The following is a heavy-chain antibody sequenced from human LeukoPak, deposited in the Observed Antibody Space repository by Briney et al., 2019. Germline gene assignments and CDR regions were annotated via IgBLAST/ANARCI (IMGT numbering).Heavy chain of an antibody. CDR3: ARGGGGSPVFGVVIAYFDY. D-gene: IGHD3-3*01. CDR2: IYYSGST. Sequence: SETLSLTCTVSGGSISSYYWSWIRQPPGKGLEWIGYIYYSGSTNYNPYLKSRVTISVATSKNQFSLNLSSVTAADTAVYYCARGGGGSPVFGVVIAYFDYWGQGTLVTVSS. J-gene: IGHJ4*02. CDR1: GGSISSYY. V-gene: IGHV4-59*01.